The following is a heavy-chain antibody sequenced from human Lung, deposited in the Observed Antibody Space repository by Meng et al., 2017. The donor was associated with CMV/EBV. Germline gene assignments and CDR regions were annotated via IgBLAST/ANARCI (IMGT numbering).Heavy chain of an antibody. CDR2: IYAGGRSA. D-gene: IGHD3-22*01. Sequence: GEXXKTSCAASGFTFSNYAMSWVRQAPGKGLEWGEVIYAGGRSAYYAESVKGRLTIFRYGSKNKVYLEMNSLRAEDTALYYCAKDSTDSAWGQGTLVTVSS. CDR1: GFTFSNYA. CDR3: AKDSTDSA. V-gene: IGHV3-23*03. J-gene: IGHJ5*01.